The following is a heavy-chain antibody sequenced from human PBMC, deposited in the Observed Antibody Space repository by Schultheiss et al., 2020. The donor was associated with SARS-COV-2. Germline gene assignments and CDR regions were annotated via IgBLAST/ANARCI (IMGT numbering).Heavy chain of an antibody. CDR1: GGSISSYY. V-gene: IGHV4-59*01. D-gene: IGHD1-26*01. J-gene: IGHJ4*02. CDR3: ARCPIVGAIDY. CDR2: IYYSGST. Sequence: SETLSLTCTVSGGSISSYYWSWIRQPPGKGLEWIGYIYYSGSTNYNPSLKSRVTISVDTSKNQFSLKLSSVTAADTAVYYCARCPIVGAIDYWGQGTLVTVSS.